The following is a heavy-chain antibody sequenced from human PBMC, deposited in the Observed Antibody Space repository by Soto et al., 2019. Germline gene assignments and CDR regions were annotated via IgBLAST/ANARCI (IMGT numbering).Heavy chain of an antibody. Sequence: GGSLRLSCAASGFTFDDYAMHWVRQAPGKGLEWVSGISWNSGSIGYADSVKGRFTISRDNAKNSLYLQMNSLRAEDTALYYCAKGGEYYYDSSGQYWGQGTLVTVSS. J-gene: IGHJ4*02. D-gene: IGHD3-22*01. V-gene: IGHV3-9*01. CDR2: ISWNSGSI. CDR1: GFTFDDYA. CDR3: AKGGEYYYDSSGQY.